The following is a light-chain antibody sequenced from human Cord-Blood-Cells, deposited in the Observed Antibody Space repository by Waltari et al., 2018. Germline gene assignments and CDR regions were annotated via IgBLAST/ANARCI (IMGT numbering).Light chain of an antibody. V-gene: IGKV1-5*01. J-gene: IGKJ1*01. CDR3: QQYNSYLWT. CDR2: DAS. CDR1: QSISSW. Sequence: DIQMTQSPSTLSASVGDRVNITCRASQSISSWLAWYQQTPGKAPKLLIYDASSLESGVPSRFSGSGSGTEFTLTISSLQPDDFATYYCQQYNSYLWTFGQGTKVEIK.